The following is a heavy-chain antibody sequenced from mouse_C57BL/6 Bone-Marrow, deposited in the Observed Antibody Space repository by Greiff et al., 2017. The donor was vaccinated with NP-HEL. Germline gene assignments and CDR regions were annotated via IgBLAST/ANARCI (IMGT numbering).Heavy chain of an antibody. Sequence: EVQVVESGGGLVQPGGSLKLSCAASGFTFSDYYMYWVRQTPEKRLEWVAYISNGGGSTYYPDTVKGRFTISRDNAKNTLYLQMSRLKSEDTAMYYCERHRGSSYIYAMDYWGQGTSVTVSS. V-gene: IGHV5-12*01. CDR3: ERHRGSSYIYAMDY. CDR1: GFTFSDYY. CDR2: ISNGGGST. J-gene: IGHJ4*01. D-gene: IGHD1-1*01.